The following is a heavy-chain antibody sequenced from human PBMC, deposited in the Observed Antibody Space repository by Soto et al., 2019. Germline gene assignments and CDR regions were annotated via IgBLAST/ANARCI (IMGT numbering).Heavy chain of an antibody. CDR1: GFTFSDFS. D-gene: IGHD6-19*01. Sequence: GGSLRLSCVASGFTFSDFSMHWVRQAPGEGLESVSAISGNGGSTYYANSVKGRFTISRDNSKNTLYLQMGSLRAEDMAVYYCAREGQAGSTDSWGQGTLVTVSS. CDR2: ISGNGGST. V-gene: IGHV3-64*01. CDR3: AREGQAGSTDS. J-gene: IGHJ4*02.